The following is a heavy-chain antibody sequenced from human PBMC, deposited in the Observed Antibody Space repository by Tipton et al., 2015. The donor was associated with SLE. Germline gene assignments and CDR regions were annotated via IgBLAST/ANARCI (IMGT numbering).Heavy chain of an antibody. CDR2: IHYSGST. CDR3: ARDLSGYSSSWFFDY. CDR1: GASISGHY. V-gene: IGHV4-59*11. Sequence: TLSLTCSVSGASISGHYWDWIRQPPGKGLEWIGDIHYSGSTKYTPSLKSRVTMSVDTSKNQFSLKLNSVTAADTAVYYCARDLSGYSSSWFFDYWGQGTLVTVSS. D-gene: IGHD6-13*01. J-gene: IGHJ4*02.